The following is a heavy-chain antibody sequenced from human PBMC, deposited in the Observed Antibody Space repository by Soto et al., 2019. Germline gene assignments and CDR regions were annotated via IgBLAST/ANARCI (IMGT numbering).Heavy chain of an antibody. D-gene: IGHD1-1*01. Sequence: GTSVKLSCEACGDRFTSYDINWVRQATKQGLEWMGWMNPNSGNTGYAQKFQGRVTMTRNTSISTAYMELSSLRSEDTAVYYCARKTGSQLYYYYYMDVWGKGTTVTVSS. CDR1: GDRFTSYD. CDR3: ARKTGSQLYYYYYMDV. J-gene: IGHJ6*03. CDR2: MNPNSGNT. V-gene: IGHV1-8*01.